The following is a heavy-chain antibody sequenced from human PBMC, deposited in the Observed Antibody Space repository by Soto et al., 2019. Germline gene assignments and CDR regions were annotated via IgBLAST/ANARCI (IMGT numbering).Heavy chain of an antibody. CDR3: ARASQCKSYFDCFAWLDY. V-gene: IGHV4-59*02. J-gene: IGHJ4*02. CDR2: TSYTGNT. D-gene: IGHD3-9*01. CDR1: GGSVTPHH. Sequence: PSETLSLTCFVSGGSVTPHHWSWIRQFPGQGLEWIAYTSYTGNTNYNPSLPSRVTISLDMSKNQFSLKLTSMTAADTAVYYCARASQCKSYFDCFAWLDYWGQGTLVTVSS.